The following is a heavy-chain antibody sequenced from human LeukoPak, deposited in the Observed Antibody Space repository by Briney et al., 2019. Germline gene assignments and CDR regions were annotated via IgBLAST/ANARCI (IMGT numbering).Heavy chain of an antibody. J-gene: IGHJ6*03. CDR3: ARASFGGSGSYFLPTYYMDV. CDR2: IYYSGST. V-gene: IGHV4-59*01. CDR1: GGSISSYY. Sequence: RTSETLSLTCTVSGGSISSYYWSWIRQPPGKGLEWIGYIYYSGSTNYNPSLKSRVTISVDTSKNQFSLKLSSVTAADTAVYYCARASFGGSGSYFLPTYYMDVWGKGTTVTISS. D-gene: IGHD3-10*01.